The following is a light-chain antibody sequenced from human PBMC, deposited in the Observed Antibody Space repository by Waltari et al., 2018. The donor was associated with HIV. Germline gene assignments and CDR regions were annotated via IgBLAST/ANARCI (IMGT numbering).Light chain of an antibody. CDR2: GKN. J-gene: IGLJ3*02. V-gene: IGLV3-19*01. CDR1: SLRSYY. Sequence: SSELTQDPAVSVALGQTVRITCQGDSLRSYYASWYQQKPGQAPVIVIYGKNNMPSGHPNPFSCSSSVNTASMAISEAHAEDEADYYCNSRDSSGNRPFGGGTKLTVL. CDR3: NSRDSSGNRP.